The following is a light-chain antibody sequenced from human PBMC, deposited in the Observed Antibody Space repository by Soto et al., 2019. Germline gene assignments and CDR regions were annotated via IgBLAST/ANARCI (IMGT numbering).Light chain of an antibody. CDR2: DAS. CDR1: QDISSS. V-gene: IGKV1-12*01. Sequence: DIQMTQSPSAVSASVGDRVTITCRASQDISSSLAWYQQKPGKAPKLLISDASRLQSGVPSTFSGSGSGTDFSLTISSLQPEDFATYYCHQAHSFPFTFGPGTTVEIK. CDR3: HQAHSFPFT. J-gene: IGKJ3*01.